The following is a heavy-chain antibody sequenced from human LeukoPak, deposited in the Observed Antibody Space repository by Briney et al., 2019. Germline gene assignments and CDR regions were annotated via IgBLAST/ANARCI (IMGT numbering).Heavy chain of an antibody. CDR1: GYTFTGYY. J-gene: IGHJ4*02. V-gene: IGHV1-2*02. CDR3: ARAVYSYGRYYFDY. D-gene: IGHD5-18*01. Sequence: ASVKVSCKASGYTFTGYYMHWVRQAPGQGLEWMGWINPNSGGTNYAQKFQGRVTMTRDTSISTAYMELSRLRSDDTAVYYCARAVYSYGRYYFDYWGQGTLVTVSS. CDR2: INPNSGGT.